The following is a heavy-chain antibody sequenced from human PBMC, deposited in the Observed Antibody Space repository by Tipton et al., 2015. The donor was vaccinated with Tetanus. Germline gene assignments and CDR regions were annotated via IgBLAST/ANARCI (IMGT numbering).Heavy chain of an antibody. CDR1: GDSIRRSY. CDR3: AKVVGWGDYFDS. D-gene: IGHD1-26*01. Sequence: GLVKPSETLSLTCNVSGDSIRRSYWSWIRQPPGKGLEWIGHIFHSGSTNYNPSLKSRVTMSIATSERQFSLKLTSVTSADTAVYYCAKVVGWGDYFDSWGQGILVTVSS. V-gene: IGHV4-59*01. CDR2: IFHSGST. J-gene: IGHJ4*02.